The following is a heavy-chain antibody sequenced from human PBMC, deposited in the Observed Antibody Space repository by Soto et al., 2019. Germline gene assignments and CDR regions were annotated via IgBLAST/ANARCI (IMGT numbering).Heavy chain of an antibody. V-gene: IGHV1-69*02. D-gene: IGHD2-15*01. CDR2: IIPILGIA. CDR3: LAVVAATQGGAL. CDR1: GGTFSSYT. J-gene: IGHJ4*02. Sequence: QVQLVQSGAEVKKPGSSVKVSCKASGGTFSSYTISWVRQAPGQGLEWMGRIIPILGIANYAQKFQGRVTITADKSTSTAYMELSSLRSEDTAVYYFLAVVAATQGGALWGQGTLVTVSS.